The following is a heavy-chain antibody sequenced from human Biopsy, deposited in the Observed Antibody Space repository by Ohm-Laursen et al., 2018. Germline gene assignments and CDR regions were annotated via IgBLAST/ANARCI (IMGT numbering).Heavy chain of an antibody. Sequence: SETLSLTCAVSGGSISNYYWSWIRQPAGKGLEWIGRIYSSGSTSYNPSLKSRVTMSVDTSKNQFSLILSSMTAADTAVYYCAREPRIAAVAYFDPWGQGTLVTVSS. CDR3: AREPRIAAVAYFDP. D-gene: IGHD6-13*01. CDR1: GGSISNYY. V-gene: IGHV4-4*07. CDR2: IYSSGST. J-gene: IGHJ5*02.